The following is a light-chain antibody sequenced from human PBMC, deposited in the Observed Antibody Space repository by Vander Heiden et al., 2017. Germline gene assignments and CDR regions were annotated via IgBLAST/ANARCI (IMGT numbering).Light chain of an antibody. Sequence: DIQTTQSPSTLSASVGDRVTITCRASQSISSWLAWYQQKQGKAPKLLIYKASSLESGVPSRFSGSGSGTEFTLTISSLQPDDFATYYCQQYNSYPYTFGQGTKLEIK. CDR1: QSISSW. J-gene: IGKJ2*01. V-gene: IGKV1-5*03. CDR2: KAS. CDR3: QQYNSYPYT.